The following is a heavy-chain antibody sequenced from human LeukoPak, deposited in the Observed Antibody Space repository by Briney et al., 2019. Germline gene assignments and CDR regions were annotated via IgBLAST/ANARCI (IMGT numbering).Heavy chain of an antibody. CDR2: ISWNSGSI. Sequence: GGSLRLSCAASGFTFDDYAMHWVRQAPGKGLEWVSGISWNSGSIGYAGSVKGRFTISRDNAKNSLYLQMNSLRAEDTALYYIAKDISSVVPAAIDDAFDIWGQGTMVTVSS. CDR3: AKDISSVVPAAIDDAFDI. D-gene: IGHD2-2*01. J-gene: IGHJ3*02. CDR1: GFTFDDYA. V-gene: IGHV3-9*01.